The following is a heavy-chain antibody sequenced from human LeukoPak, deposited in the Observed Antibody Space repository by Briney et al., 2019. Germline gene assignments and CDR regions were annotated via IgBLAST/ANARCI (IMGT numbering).Heavy chain of an antibody. CDR1: GGSISSSSYY. D-gene: IGHD5-18*01. Sequence: SETLSLTCTVSGGSISSSSYYWGWIRQPPGKGLEWIGSIYYTGSTYYNPSLKSRVTISVDTSKNQFSLKLTSVTAADTAVYYCARTTEGGYTYGYFYYYYMDVWGKGTTVTISS. J-gene: IGHJ6*03. V-gene: IGHV4-39*07. CDR3: ARTTEGGYTYGYFYYYYMDV. CDR2: IYYTGST.